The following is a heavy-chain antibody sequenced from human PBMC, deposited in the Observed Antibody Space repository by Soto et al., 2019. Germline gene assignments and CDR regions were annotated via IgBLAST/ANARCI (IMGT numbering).Heavy chain of an antibody. Sequence: VASVKVSCKASGYTFTGYYMHWVRQAPGQGLEWMGWINPNSGGTNYAQKFQGWVTMTRDTSISTAYMELSRLRSDDTAVYYCASSIAAAGTTNYYYYGMDVWGQGTTVTVSS. CDR3: ASSIAAAGTTNYYYYGMDV. CDR1: GYTFTGYY. V-gene: IGHV1-2*04. CDR2: INPNSGGT. D-gene: IGHD6-13*01. J-gene: IGHJ6*02.